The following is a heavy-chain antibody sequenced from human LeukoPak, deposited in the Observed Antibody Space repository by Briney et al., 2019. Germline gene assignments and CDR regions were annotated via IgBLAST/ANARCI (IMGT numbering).Heavy chain of an antibody. CDR1: GGTFSSYA. CDR3: ARERDSSGYFPI. V-gene: IGHV1-69*05. D-gene: IGHD3-22*01. CDR2: IIPIFGTA. Sequence: SVKVSCKASGGTFSSYAISWVRQAPGQGLEWTGGIIPIFGTANYAQKFQGRVTITTDESTSTAYMELSSLRSEDTAVYYCARERDSSGYFPIWGQGTMVTVSS. J-gene: IGHJ3*02.